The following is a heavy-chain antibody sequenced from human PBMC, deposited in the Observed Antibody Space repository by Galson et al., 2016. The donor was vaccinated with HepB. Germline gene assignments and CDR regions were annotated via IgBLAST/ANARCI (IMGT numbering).Heavy chain of an antibody. CDR2: IHPGDSDN. CDR1: GYTFTTYW. CDR3: ATTRGSYYGDAFDI. V-gene: IGHV5-51*01. D-gene: IGHD1-26*01. J-gene: IGHJ3*02. Sequence: QSGAEVKKPGESLKISCKASGYTFTTYWIGWVRQMPGKGLEWMGIIHPGDSDNRYSPSFEGQVTLSADKSISTAYLQWSSLKASDTAIYYCATTRGSYYGDAFDIWGQGTMVTVST.